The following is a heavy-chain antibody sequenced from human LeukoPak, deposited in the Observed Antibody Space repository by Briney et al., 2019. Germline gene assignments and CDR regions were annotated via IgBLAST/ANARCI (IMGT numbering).Heavy chain of an antibody. CDR2: ISGSGGST. J-gene: IGHJ4*02. Sequence: GGSLRLSCAASGFTFSSYTMSWVRQAPGKGLEWVSAISGSGGSTYYADSVKGRFTISRDNSKNTLYLQMNSLRAEDTAVYYCAKDSRIGYYFDYWGQGTLVTVSS. V-gene: IGHV3-23*01. D-gene: IGHD6-13*01. CDR3: AKDSRIGYYFDY. CDR1: GFTFSSYT.